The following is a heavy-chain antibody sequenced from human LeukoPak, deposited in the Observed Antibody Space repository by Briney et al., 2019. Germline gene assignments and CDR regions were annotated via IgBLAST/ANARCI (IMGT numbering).Heavy chain of an antibody. CDR3: ARVLTGEYSD. Sequence: ASVKVSCKASGYTFTSYDINWVRQAPGQGLEWMGWISAYNGNTNYAQKLQGRVTMTTDTSTSTAYMELRSLRSDDTAVYYRARVLTGEYSDWGQGTLVTVSS. J-gene: IGHJ4*02. CDR2: ISAYNGNT. D-gene: IGHD7-27*01. CDR1: GYTFTSYD. V-gene: IGHV1-18*01.